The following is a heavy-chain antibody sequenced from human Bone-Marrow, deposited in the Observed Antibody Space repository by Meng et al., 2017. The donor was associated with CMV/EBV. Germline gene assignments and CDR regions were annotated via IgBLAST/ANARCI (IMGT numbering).Heavy chain of an antibody. V-gene: IGHV3-30*04. CDR2: ISYDGSNK. CDR1: GLTFSSYA. CDR3: ARASGMDV. Sequence: GGSLRLSCAASGLTFSSYAMHWVRQAPGKGLEWVAVISYDGSNKYYADSVKGRFTISRDNSKNTLYLQMNSLRAEDTAVYYCARASGMDVWGQGTTVTVSS. J-gene: IGHJ6*02.